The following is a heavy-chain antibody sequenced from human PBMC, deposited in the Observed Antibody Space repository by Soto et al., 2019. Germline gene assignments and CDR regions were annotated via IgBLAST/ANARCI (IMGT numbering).Heavy chain of an antibody. CDR2: IKQDGSEK. CDR3: ARGALGYCSSTSCYWSSGWFDP. J-gene: IGHJ5*02. D-gene: IGHD2-2*01. Sequence: GGSLRLSCAASGFTFSSYWMSWVRQAPGKGLEWVANIKQDGSEKYYVDSVKGRFTISRDNAKNSLYLQMDSLRAEDTAVYYCARGALGYCSSTSCYWSSGWFDPWGQGTLVTVSS. V-gene: IGHV3-7*01. CDR1: GFTFSSYW.